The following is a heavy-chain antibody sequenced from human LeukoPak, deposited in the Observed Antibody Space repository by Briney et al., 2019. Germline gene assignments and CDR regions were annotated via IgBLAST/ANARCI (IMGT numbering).Heavy chain of an antibody. CDR3: ARGYSSSWAGDQLDY. Sequence: PSETLSLTCTVSGGSISSYYWSWIRQPPGKGLEWIGYIYYSGSTNYNPSLKSRVTISVDTSKNQFSLKLSSVTAADTAVYYCARGYSSSWAGDQLDYWGQGTLVTVSS. D-gene: IGHD6-13*01. CDR1: GGSISSYY. J-gene: IGHJ4*02. V-gene: IGHV4-59*01. CDR2: IYYSGST.